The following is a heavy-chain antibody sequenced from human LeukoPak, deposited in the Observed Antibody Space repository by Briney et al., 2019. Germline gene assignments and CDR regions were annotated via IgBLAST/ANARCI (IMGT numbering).Heavy chain of an antibody. CDR3: AKVHETYCSGTSCYEGYFDS. Sequence: GGSLRLSCAASGFTFTNYGMHWVRQAPGKGLEWVAVISYNGGNMVYVNSVKGRFTISRDNSKNTLYLQMNSLRAEDTAVYYCAKVHETYCSGTSCYEGYFDSWGQGTLVTVSS. V-gene: IGHV3-30*18. J-gene: IGHJ4*02. CDR1: GFTFTNYG. D-gene: IGHD2-2*01. CDR2: ISYNGGNM.